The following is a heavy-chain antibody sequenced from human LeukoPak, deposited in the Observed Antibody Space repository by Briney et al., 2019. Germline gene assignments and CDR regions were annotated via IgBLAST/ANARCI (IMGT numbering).Heavy chain of an antibody. CDR2: ISGNGGNT. J-gene: IGHJ4*02. Sequence: GGALPVPHAASGFTFNDYAIQWVRQVPGQGLEWVSLISGNGGNTYYADSVKGRFTTSRDNIKKSLYLLMNSLRTEDTALYYCWKDIAIWNSTRFDHWGQGTLVTVSS. V-gene: IGHV3-43*02. D-gene: IGHD1-1*01. CDR1: GFTFNDYA. CDR3: WKDIAIWNSTRFDH.